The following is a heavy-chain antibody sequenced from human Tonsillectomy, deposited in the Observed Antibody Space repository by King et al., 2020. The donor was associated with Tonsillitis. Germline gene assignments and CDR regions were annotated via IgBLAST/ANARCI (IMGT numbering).Heavy chain of an antibody. V-gene: IGHV3-48*03. Sequence: VQLVESGGGLVQPGGSLRLSCAASGFTFSSYEMNWVRQAPGKGLEWVSYISSIGSTIYYADSLKGRFTISRDNAKNSLYLQMNSLRAEDTAVYYCAREGIDYYDSSGYYRVDAFDIWGQGTMVTVSS. CDR2: ISSIGSTI. CDR1: GFTFSSYE. J-gene: IGHJ3*02. D-gene: IGHD3-22*01. CDR3: AREGIDYYDSSGYYRVDAFDI.